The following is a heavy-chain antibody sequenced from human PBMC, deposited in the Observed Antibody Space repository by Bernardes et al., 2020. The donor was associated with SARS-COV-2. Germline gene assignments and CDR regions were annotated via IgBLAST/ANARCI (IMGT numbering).Heavy chain of an antibody. CDR1: GFSLTTSGVA. CDR2: IYWDDDK. J-gene: IGHJ4*02. Sequence: GPTLVKPTQTLTLTCTFSGFSLTTSGVAVGWIRQPPGKALEWLALIYWDDDKRYSPSLKSRLTITKDTSKNQVVLTMTNMDPVDTATYYCAHRRGGVAGTFSFDYWGQGTLVTVSS. D-gene: IGHD6-19*01. V-gene: IGHV2-5*02. CDR3: AHRRGGVAGTFSFDY.